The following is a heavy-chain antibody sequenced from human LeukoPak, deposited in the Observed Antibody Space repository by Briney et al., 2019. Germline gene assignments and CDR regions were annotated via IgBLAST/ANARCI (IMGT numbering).Heavy chain of an antibody. CDR1: GFTFSSYA. CDR2: ISGSGGST. CDR3: AKTSRGGYYFDY. Sequence: PGGSLRLSCAASGFTFSSYAMSWVRQAPGKGLGWVSAISGSGGSTYYADSVKGRFTISRDNSKNTLYLQMNSLRAEDTAVYYCAKTSRGGYYFDYWGQGTLVTVSS. D-gene: IGHD3-16*01. J-gene: IGHJ4*02. V-gene: IGHV3-23*01.